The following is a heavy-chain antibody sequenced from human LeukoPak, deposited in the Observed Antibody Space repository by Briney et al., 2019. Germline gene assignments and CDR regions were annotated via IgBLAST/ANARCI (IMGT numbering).Heavy chain of an antibody. D-gene: IGHD3-22*01. V-gene: IGHV4-59*01. Sequence: PSETLSLTCTVSGGSISSYYWSWIRQPPGKGLEWIGDIYYSGSTNYNPSLKSRVTISVDTSKNQFSLKLSSVTAADTAVYYCARGPYYYDSSGYYNWFDPWGQGTLVTVSS. CDR1: GGSISSYY. J-gene: IGHJ5*02. CDR2: IYYSGST. CDR3: ARGPYYYDSSGYYNWFDP.